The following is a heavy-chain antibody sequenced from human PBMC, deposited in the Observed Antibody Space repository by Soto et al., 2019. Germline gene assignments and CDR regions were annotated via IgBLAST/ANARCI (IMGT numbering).Heavy chain of an antibody. CDR1: GGSISSSSYY. D-gene: IGHD1-26*01. CDR2: IYYSGST. Sequence: CTVSGGSISSSSYYWGWIRQPPGKGLEWIGSIYYSGSTYYNPSLKSRVTISVDTSKNQFSLKLSSVTAADTAVYYCARSIQVGATDWFDPWGQGTLVTVSS. J-gene: IGHJ5*02. V-gene: IGHV4-39*01. CDR3: ARSIQVGATDWFDP.